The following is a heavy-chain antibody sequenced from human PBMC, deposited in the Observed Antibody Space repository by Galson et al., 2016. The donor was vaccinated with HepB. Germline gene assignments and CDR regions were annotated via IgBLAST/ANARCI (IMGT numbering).Heavy chain of an antibody. Sequence: SVKVSCKASGGTFSSYAISWVRQAPGQGLEWMGGIIPIFGTPNYAQKFQGRVTVMADESTSTAYMELSSLSSGDTAVYYCAGYSSSWYDRGAFDIWGQGTMVTVSS. J-gene: IGHJ3*02. V-gene: IGHV1-69*13. D-gene: IGHD6-13*01. CDR3: AGYSSSWYDRGAFDI. CDR2: IIPIFGTP. CDR1: GGTFSSYA.